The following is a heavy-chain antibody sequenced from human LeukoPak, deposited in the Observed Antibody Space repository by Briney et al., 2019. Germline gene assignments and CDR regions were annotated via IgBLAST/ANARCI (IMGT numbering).Heavy chain of an antibody. J-gene: IGHJ5*02. D-gene: IGHD3-3*01. Sequence: SETLSLTCTVSGGSISSYYWSWSRQPAGKGLEWIGRIYTSGSTNYNPSLKSRVTMSVDTSKNQFSLKLSSVTAADTAVYYCATAYDFWSGYYPSALRRRFDPWGQGTLVTVSS. V-gene: IGHV4-4*07. CDR1: GGSISSYY. CDR2: IYTSGST. CDR3: ATAYDFWSGYYPSALRRRFDP.